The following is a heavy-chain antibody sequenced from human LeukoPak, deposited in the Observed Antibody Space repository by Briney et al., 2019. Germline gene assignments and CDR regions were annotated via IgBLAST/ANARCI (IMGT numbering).Heavy chain of an antibody. V-gene: IGHV3-48*03. CDR3: ARVGARFDY. CDR1: GFTFSSYE. CDR2: ISTSGSTI. Sequence: GGSLRLSCEASGFTFSSYEMNWVRQAPGKGLEWVSYISTSGSTISYADSVKGRFTISRDNAKNSLYLQMNSLRAEDTAVYYCARVGARFDYWGQGTLVTVSS. D-gene: IGHD1-26*01. J-gene: IGHJ4*02.